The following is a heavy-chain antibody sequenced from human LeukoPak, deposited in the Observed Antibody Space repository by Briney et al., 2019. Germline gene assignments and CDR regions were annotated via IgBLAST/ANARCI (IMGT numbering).Heavy chain of an antibody. CDR1: GYNFPGYY. Sequence: ASVKVSCKVSGYNFPGYYMHWVRQAPGQGLEWMGWINPTSGGTSYAQKFQGRVTMTRDTSISTAYMELSSLRSDDTAVYYCARSRLGYCSGGACYASDYWGQGTLGTVSS. CDR2: INPTSGGT. V-gene: IGHV1-2*02. CDR3: ARSRLGYCSGGACYASDY. J-gene: IGHJ4*02. D-gene: IGHD2-15*01.